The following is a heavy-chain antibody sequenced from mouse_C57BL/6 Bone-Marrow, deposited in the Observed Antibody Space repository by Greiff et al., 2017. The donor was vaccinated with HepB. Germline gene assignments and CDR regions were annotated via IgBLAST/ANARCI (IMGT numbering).Heavy chain of an antibody. CDR2: ISSGGSYT. V-gene: IGHV5-6*01. J-gene: IGHJ2*01. Sequence: EVQLVESGGDLVKPGGSLKLSCAASGFTFSSYGMSWVRQTPDKRLEWVATISSGGSYTYYPDSVKGRFTISRDNAKNTLYLQISSLKSEDTAMYYCAGHNWDPDYFDYWGQGTTLTVSS. CDR3: AGHNWDPDYFDY. CDR1: GFTFSSYG. D-gene: IGHD4-1*01.